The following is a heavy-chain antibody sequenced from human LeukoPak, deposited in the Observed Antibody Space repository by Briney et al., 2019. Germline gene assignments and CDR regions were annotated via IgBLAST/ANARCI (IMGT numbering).Heavy chain of an antibody. V-gene: IGHV3-23*01. J-gene: IGHJ6*02. CDR1: GFTFSSYA. Sequence: GGSLRLTCAASGFTFSSYAMSWVRQAPGKGLEWVSAISGSGGSTYYADSVKGRFTISRDNSKNTLYLQLNSLRAEDTAVYYCARAGIWFGELSGMDVWGQGTTVTVSS. D-gene: IGHD3-10*01. CDR3: ARAGIWFGELSGMDV. CDR2: ISGSGGST.